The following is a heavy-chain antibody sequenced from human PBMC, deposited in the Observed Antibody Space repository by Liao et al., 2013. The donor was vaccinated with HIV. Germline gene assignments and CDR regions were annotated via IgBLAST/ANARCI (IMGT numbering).Heavy chain of an antibody. D-gene: IGHD1-26*01. CDR2: ISTSGAS. Sequence: QVQLEESGPGLVKPSETLSLTCTVSGGSVINYYWTWIRQSAGKGLEWIGRISTSGASNYNSSLQSRVTMSIDTSKSQVSLTVRSVTAADSAVYFCARDAGGSYYYEAFDIWGQGTMVTVSS. CDR1: GGSVINYY. V-gene: IGHV4-4*07. J-gene: IGHJ3*02. CDR3: ARDAGGSYYYEAFDI.